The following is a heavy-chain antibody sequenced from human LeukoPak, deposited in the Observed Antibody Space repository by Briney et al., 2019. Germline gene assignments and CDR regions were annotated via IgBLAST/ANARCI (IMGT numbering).Heavy chain of an antibody. CDR3: ARGRGAVAANWFDP. CDR1: GGSFSGCY. Sequence: SETLSLTCAVYGGSFSGCYWSWIRQPPGKGLEWIGEINHSGSTNYNPSLKSRVTISVDTSKNQFSLKLSSVTAADTAVYYCARGRGAVAANWFDPWGQGTLVTVSS. J-gene: IGHJ5*02. CDR2: INHSGST. D-gene: IGHD6-19*01. V-gene: IGHV4-34*01.